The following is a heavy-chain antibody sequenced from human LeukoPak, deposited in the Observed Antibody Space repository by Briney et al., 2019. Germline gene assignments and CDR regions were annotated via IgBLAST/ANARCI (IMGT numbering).Heavy chain of an antibody. D-gene: IGHD3-3*01. CDR1: GGSISSHY. V-gene: IGHV4-4*09. Sequence: SETLSLTCTVSGGSISSHYWSWIRQPPGKGLEWIGYIYTSGSTNYNPSLKSRVTISVDTSKNQFSLKLSSVTAADTAVYYCARPRLRFLEWPFDYWGQGTLVTVSS. CDR3: ARPRLRFLEWPFDY. CDR2: IYTSGST. J-gene: IGHJ4*02.